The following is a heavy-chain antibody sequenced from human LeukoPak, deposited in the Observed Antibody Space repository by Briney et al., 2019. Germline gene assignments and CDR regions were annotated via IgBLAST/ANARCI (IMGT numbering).Heavy chain of an antibody. Sequence: GGSLRLSCAASGFTFSSYGMHWVRRAPGKGLEWVAVIWYGGSNKYYADSVKGRFTISRDNSKNTLYLQMNTLYLQMNSLRAEDTAVYYCAREGFQGGYCSGGSCLHLDYWGQGTLVTVSS. V-gene: IGHV3-33*08. CDR3: AREGFQGGYCSGGSCLHLDY. CDR1: GFTFSSYG. CDR2: IWYGGSNK. D-gene: IGHD2-15*01. J-gene: IGHJ4*02.